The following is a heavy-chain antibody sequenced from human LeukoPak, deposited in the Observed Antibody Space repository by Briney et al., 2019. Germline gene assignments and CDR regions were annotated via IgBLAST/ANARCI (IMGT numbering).Heavy chain of an antibody. CDR1: GGSISSSYYY. CDR2: IFYSGST. CDR3: ARDGGGYCSGGSCYFNWFDP. Sequence: PSETLSLTCTVSGGSISSSYYYWAWIRQPPEKGLEWIGNIFYSGSTYYNPSLKSRVTISKDTSKNQCSLRLRSVTAADTAVYYCARDGGGYCSGGSCYFNWFDPWGQGTLVTVSS. V-gene: IGHV4-39*02. J-gene: IGHJ5*02. D-gene: IGHD2-15*01.